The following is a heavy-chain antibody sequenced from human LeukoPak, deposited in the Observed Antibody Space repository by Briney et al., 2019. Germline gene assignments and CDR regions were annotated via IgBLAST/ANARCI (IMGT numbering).Heavy chain of an antibody. CDR2: ISYDGSNE. CDR1: GFTFSNYN. Sequence: GGSLRLSCAASGFTFSNYNMNWVRQAPGKGLEWVAIISYDGSNEYYADSVKGRFTISRDNSKNTLYLQMNSLRAADTAVYYCARDKDTSYLSSFDYWGQGTLVTVSS. CDR3: ARDKDTSYLSSFDY. D-gene: IGHD2-2*01. V-gene: IGHV3-30*03. J-gene: IGHJ4*02.